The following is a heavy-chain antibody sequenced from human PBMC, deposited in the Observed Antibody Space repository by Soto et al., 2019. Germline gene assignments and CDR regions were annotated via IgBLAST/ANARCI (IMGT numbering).Heavy chain of an antibody. CDR1: RGSFRGFY. J-gene: IGHJ6*03. CDR2: INHSGST. Sequence: SETRSRTCALYRGSFRGFYLSWIRQPPGKGLEWIGEINHSGSTNYNPSLKSRVTISVDTSKNQFSLKLSSVTAADTAVYYCARVGGDYGRWVRTTSMDVWGNGSTVT. V-gene: IGHV4-34*01. D-gene: IGHD4-17*01. CDR3: ARVGGDYGRWVRTTSMDV.